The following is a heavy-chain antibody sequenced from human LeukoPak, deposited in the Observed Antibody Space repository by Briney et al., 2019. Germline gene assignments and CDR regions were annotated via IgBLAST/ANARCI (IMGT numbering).Heavy chain of an antibody. D-gene: IGHD6-13*01. CDR2: IRYDGSNK. Sequence: GGSLRLSCAASGFTFSSYGMHWVRQAPGKGLEGVAFIRYDGSNKYYADSVKGRFTISRDNSKNTLYLQMNSLRAEDTAVYYCAKAGSWYGNYYYYMDVWGKGTTVTVSS. V-gene: IGHV3-30*02. CDR1: GFTFSSYG. J-gene: IGHJ6*03. CDR3: AKAGSWYGNYYYYMDV.